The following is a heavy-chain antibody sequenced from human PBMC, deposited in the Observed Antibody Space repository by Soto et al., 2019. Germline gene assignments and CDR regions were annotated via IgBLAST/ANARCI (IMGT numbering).Heavy chain of an antibody. CDR1: GGTFSSLD. D-gene: IGHD3-22*01. J-gene: IGHJ6*02. CDR3: ARALLSHSYDSGGYDSYFHAMDV. V-gene: IGHV1-69*06. CDR2: IIPISETT. Sequence: ASVEVSCKASGGTFSSLDINWVRQAPGQGLEWMGGIIPISETTNYAQIFQGRVSIVADISTSTAYMELSRLRSEDTAVYYCARALLSHSYDSGGYDSYFHAMDVWGQGTPVTVSS.